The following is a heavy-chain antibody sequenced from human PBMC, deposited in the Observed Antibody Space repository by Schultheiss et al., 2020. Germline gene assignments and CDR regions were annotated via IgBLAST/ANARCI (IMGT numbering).Heavy chain of an antibody. J-gene: IGHJ4*02. CDR3: ARDMGRGGFRLFDY. D-gene: IGHD3-16*01. CDR2: IGTAGDP. Sequence: GGSLRLSCAASGFTFSSYDMHWVRQATGKGLEWVSAIGTAGDPYYPGSVKGRFTISREGAKNSLYLLMNSLRAGDTAVYYCARDMGRGGFRLFDYWGQGTLVTVSS. V-gene: IGHV3-13*05. CDR1: GFTFSSYD.